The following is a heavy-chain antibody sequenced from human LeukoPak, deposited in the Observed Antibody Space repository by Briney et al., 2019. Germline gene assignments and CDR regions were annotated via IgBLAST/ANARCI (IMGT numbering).Heavy chain of an antibody. Sequence: PSETLSLTCAVSGYSISSGYYWGWIRQPPGKGLEWIGSIYYSGSTYYNPSLKSRVTISVDTSKNQFSLKLSSVTAADTAVYYCARHVTTVTTLWAFDIWGQGTMVTVSS. CDR1: GYSISSGYY. D-gene: IGHD4-17*01. CDR2: IYYSGST. CDR3: ARHVTTVTTLWAFDI. J-gene: IGHJ3*02. V-gene: IGHV4-38-2*01.